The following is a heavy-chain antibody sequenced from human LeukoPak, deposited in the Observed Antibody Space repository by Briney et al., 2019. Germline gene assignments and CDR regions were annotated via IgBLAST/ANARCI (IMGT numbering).Heavy chain of an antibody. CDR2: IYPGDSDT. CDR1: GYSFSSYW. J-gene: IGHJ4*02. Sequence: GESLKISCKGSGYSFSSYWIVWVRQMPGKGLEWMGIIYPGDSDTRYSPSFQGQVTISADKSISTAYLQWSSLKASDTAMYYCATIQTGYDSTPSLGFYFDYWGQGTLVTVSS. CDR3: ATIQTGYDSTPSLGFYFDY. V-gene: IGHV5-51*01. D-gene: IGHD3-22*01.